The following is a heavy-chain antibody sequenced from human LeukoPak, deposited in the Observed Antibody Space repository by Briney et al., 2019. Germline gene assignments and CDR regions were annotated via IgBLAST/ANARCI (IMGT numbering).Heavy chain of an antibody. CDR1: GGTFSSYA. J-gene: IGHJ6*02. CDR3: AREDGSTPVNYYYYGMDV. D-gene: IGHD3-10*01. CDR2: IIPILGIA. V-gene: IGHV1-69*04. Sequence: SVKVSCKASGGTFSSYAISWVRQAPGQGLEWVGRIIPILGIANYAQKFQGRVTITADKSTSTAYMELSSLRSEDTAVYYCAREDGSTPVNYYYYGMDVWGQGTTVTVSS.